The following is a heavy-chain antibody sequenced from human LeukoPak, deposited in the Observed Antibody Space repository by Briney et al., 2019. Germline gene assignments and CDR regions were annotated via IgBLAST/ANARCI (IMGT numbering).Heavy chain of an antibody. CDR1: GFTFSSYS. D-gene: IGHD6-13*01. J-gene: IGHJ3*01. CDR3: ARAAGRIAAAGKAVT. CDR2: ISSSSSTI. Sequence: GGSLRLSCAASGFTFSSYSMNWVRQAPGKGLEWVSYISSSSSTIYYADSVKGRFTISRDNAKNSLYLQMNSLRAEDTAVYYCARAAGRIAAAGKAVTWGQGTMVTVSS. V-gene: IGHV3-48*01.